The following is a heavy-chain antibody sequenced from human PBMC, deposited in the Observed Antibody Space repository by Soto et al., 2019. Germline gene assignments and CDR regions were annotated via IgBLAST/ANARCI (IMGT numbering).Heavy chain of an antibody. CDR2: IYYSGST. CDR3: ARCVLRDIVVVTAHVDAFDI. Sequence: PSETLCVTCTVAGGSISNSSYYWGWIRQPPGKGLEWIGSIYYSGSTYYNPSLKSRVTISVDTSKNQFSLKLSSVTAADTAVYYCARCVLRDIVVVTAHVDAFDIWGQGTMVTVSS. V-gene: IGHV4-39*01. CDR1: GGSISNSSYY. D-gene: IGHD2-21*02. J-gene: IGHJ3*02.